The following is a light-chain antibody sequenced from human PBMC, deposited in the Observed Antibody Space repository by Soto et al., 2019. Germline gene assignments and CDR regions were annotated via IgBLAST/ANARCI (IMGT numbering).Light chain of an antibody. V-gene: IGLV2-14*01. CDR1: SSDIGGYNY. Sequence: QSALTQPASVSGAPGQSITLSCSGSSSDIGGYNYVSWYQHHPGKVPKVIIYEVSNRPSGVSDRFTGSKSGNTASLTISGLQAEDEADYYCCSYTSSADLVFGGGTKVTVL. CDR2: EVS. CDR3: CSYTSSADLV. J-gene: IGLJ3*02.